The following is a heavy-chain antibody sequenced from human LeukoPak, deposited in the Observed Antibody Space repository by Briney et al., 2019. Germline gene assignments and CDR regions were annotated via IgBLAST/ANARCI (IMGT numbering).Heavy chain of an antibody. CDR1: GGSFSGYY. D-gene: IGHD1-26*01. V-gene: IGHV4-34*01. CDR3: ARRLIVGATRDAFDI. Sequence: SETLSLTCAVYGGSFSGYYWSWIRKPPGKGLEWIGEINHSGSTNYNPSLKSRVTISVDTSKNQFSLKLSSVTAADTAVYYCARRLIVGATRDAFDIWGQGTMVTVSS. J-gene: IGHJ3*02. CDR2: INHSGST.